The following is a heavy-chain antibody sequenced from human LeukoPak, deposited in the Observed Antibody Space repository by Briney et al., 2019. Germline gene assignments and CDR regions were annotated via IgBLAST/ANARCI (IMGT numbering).Heavy chain of an antibody. CDR1: GFTVSTNY. D-gene: IGHD4-17*01. J-gene: IGHJ4*02. Sequence: GGSLRLSCAASGFTVSTNYMAWVRQPPGKGLEWVSIIYAGGSTYYADSVKGRFTISRDNSKNTLYLQMNSLRAEDTAVYYCARDGTYGDPFDYWGQGTLVTVSS. CDR3: ARDGTYGDPFDY. V-gene: IGHV3-53*01. CDR2: IYAGGST.